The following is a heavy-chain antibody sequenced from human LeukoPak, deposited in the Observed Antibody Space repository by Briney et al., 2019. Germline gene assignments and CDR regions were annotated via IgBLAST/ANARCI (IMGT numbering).Heavy chain of an antibody. CDR1: GFIFNKYW. D-gene: IGHD4/OR15-4a*01. CDR3: ARRAGAYSHPYDY. CDR2: INVDGRST. V-gene: IGHV3-74*01. Sequence: GGSLRLSCAASGFIFNKYWMHWVRQAPGKGLVWVSRINVDGRSTSYADSVKGRFTVSRDNAKSTLFLQMNSLRAEDTAVYYCARRAGAYSHPYDYWGQGTLVTVSS. J-gene: IGHJ4*02.